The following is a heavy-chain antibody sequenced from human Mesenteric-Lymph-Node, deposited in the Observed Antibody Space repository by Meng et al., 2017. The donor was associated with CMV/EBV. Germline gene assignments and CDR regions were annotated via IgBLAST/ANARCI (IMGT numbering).Heavy chain of an antibody. V-gene: IGHV3-30*02. J-gene: IGHJ4*02. Sequence: GGSLRLSCEASGLTISTYGMHWVRQAPDKGLEWVAFIPYDGSKIHYGDSVRGRFSVSRDNSKNTLYLQMNSLRAEDTAVYYCARGLESGTQRGFFDCWGQGTLVTVSS. CDR2: IPYDGSKI. CDR1: GLTISTYG. D-gene: IGHD1-26*01. CDR3: ARGLESGTQRGFFDC.